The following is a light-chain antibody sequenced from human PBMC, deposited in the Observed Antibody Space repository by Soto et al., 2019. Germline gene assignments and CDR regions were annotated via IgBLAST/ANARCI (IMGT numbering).Light chain of an antibody. CDR1: TGAVTSAYY. V-gene: IGLV7-43*01. J-gene: IGLJ3*02. CDR3: LLYYGGAQLV. Sequence: QAVVTQEPSLTVSPGGTVTLTCTSSTGAVTSAYYPNWFQHKPGQAPRPLIYSTSNRHPWTPARFSGSLLGGKAALTLSGVQPEDEADYYCLLYYGGAQLVFGGGTKVTVL. CDR2: STS.